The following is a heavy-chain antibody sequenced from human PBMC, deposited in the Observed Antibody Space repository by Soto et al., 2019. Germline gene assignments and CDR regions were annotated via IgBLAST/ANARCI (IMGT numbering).Heavy chain of an antibody. CDR3: AKVQDIVVVPATYGMDV. J-gene: IGHJ6*02. V-gene: IGHV3-23*01. D-gene: IGHD2-2*01. Sequence: WGSLRLSCAASGFTFSSYAMSCVRQAPGKGLEWVSAISGSGGSTYYADSVKGRFTISRDNSKNTLYLQMNSLRAEDTAVYYCAKVQDIVVVPATYGMDVWGQGTTVTVSS. CDR1: GFTFSSYA. CDR2: ISGSGGST.